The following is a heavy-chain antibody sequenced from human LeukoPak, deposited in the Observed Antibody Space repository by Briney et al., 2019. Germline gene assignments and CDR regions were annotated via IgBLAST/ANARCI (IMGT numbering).Heavy chain of an antibody. CDR1: GFTFSTYA. Sequence: GGSLRLSCAASGFTFSTYAMSWVRQAPGKGLHWVSTISGSGSNTFYADSVKGRFTISRDNSKNTLYLQMNSLRAEDTAVYYCAKLLPCSSISCSFDYWGQGTLVTVSS. CDR2: ISGSGSNT. J-gene: IGHJ4*02. D-gene: IGHD2-2*01. V-gene: IGHV3-23*01. CDR3: AKLLPCSSISCSFDY.